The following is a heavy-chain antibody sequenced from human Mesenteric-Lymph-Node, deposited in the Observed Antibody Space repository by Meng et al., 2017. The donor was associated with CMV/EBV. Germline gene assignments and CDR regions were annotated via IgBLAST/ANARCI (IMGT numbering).Heavy chain of an antibody. CDR1: GLIFSNYA. Sequence: GGSLRLSCAASGLIFSNYAMHWIRQAPGKGLEWVAVISVDGSNRYYADSVKGRFTISRDKSSNTLYLQMNSLRAEDTAVYYCAKDQCSSTSCYTVFSGYYYYGMDVWGQGTTVTVAS. D-gene: IGHD2-2*02. CDR2: ISVDGSNR. V-gene: IGHV3-30-3*01. CDR3: AKDQCSSTSCYTVFSGYYYYGMDV. J-gene: IGHJ6*02.